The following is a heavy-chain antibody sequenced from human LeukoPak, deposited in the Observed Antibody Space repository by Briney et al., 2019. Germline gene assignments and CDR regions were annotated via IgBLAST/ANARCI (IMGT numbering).Heavy chain of an antibody. CDR2: ISSSSSYI. CDR3: ARTRIASSGFHLSMDV. Sequence: GGSLRLSCAASGFTFTSYSMNWVRQAPGKGLEWVSSISSSSSYISYADSVKGRFTISRDNAKNSLYLQMNSLRAEDTAVYYCARTRIASSGFHLSMDVWGKGTTVTISS. CDR1: GFTFTSYS. V-gene: IGHV3-21*01. D-gene: IGHD6-19*01. J-gene: IGHJ6*03.